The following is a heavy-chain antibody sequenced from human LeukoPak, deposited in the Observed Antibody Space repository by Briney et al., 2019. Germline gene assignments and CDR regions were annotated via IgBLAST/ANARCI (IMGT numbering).Heavy chain of an antibody. CDR2: VYSGGTT. J-gene: IGHJ3*02. Sequence: HPGGSLRLSCAASGFTVSTNYMNWVRQAPGKGLEWVSVVYSGGTTYYADSVKGRFTTSRDNSKNTLYLQMNSLRTEDTAVYYCARDLGIYIGVTHHDASDIWGQGTMVAVSS. CDR3: ARDLGIYIGVTHHDASDI. D-gene: IGHD5-12*01. V-gene: IGHV3-53*01. CDR1: GFTVSTNY.